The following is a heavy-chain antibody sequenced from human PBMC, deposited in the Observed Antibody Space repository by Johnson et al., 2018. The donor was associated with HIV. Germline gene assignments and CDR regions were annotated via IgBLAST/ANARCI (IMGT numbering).Heavy chain of an antibody. D-gene: IGHD3-10*01. J-gene: IGHJ3*02. CDR1: GFTFDEYG. CDR3: ARRLWFRNLYDAFDI. V-gene: IGHV3-20*04. CDR2: ITWNGGTT. Sequence: VQLVESGGGVVRPGGSLRVSCTASGFTFDEYGMSWVRQAPGKGLEWVSGITWNGGTTGYADSVKGRFLIPRDNTKNSLYLQMSSLRAEDTALYYCARRLWFRNLYDAFDIWGQGTMVTVSS.